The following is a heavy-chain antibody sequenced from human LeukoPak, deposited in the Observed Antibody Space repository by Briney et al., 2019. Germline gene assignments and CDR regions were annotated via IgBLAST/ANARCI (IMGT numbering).Heavy chain of an antibody. Sequence: SKTLSLTCTVSGGSISSYYWGWIRQPPGKGLEWIGYIYYSGSTNYNPSLKSRVTISVDTSKNQFSLKVSSVTAADTAVYYCARESSNSLDYWGQGTLVTVSS. D-gene: IGHD4-11*01. CDR1: GGSISSYY. CDR2: IYYSGST. V-gene: IGHV4-59*08. J-gene: IGHJ4*02. CDR3: ARESSNSLDY.